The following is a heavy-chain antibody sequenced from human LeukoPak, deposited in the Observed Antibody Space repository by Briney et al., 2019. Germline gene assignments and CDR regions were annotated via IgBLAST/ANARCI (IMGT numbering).Heavy chain of an antibody. CDR3: ARPFNAVAATDADY. Sequence: ASVKVSCKASGYTFTSYDINWVRQATGQGLEWMGWMNPNSGNTGYAQKFQGRVTMTRNTSISTAYMELSSLRSEDTAVYYCARPFNAVAATDADYWGQGTLVTVS. J-gene: IGHJ4*02. D-gene: IGHD6-19*01. V-gene: IGHV1-8*01. CDR1: GYTFTSYD. CDR2: MNPNSGNT.